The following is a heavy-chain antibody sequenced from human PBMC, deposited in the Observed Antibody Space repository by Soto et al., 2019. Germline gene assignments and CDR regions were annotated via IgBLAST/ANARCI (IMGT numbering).Heavy chain of an antibody. CDR1: GYTLTELS. CDR2: FDPEDGET. D-gene: IGHD3-10*01. J-gene: IGHJ3*02. V-gene: IGHV1-24*01. CDR3: ATDFRYYGSGSYRGAFDI. Sequence: EASVKVSCKVSGYTLTELSMHWVRQAPGKGLEWMGGFDPEDGETIYAQKFQGRVTMTEDTSTDTAYMELSSLRSEDTAVYYCATDFRYYGSGSYRGAFDIWGQGTMVTVSS.